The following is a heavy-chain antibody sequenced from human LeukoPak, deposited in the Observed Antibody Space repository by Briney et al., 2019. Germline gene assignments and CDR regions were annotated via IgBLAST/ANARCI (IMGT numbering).Heavy chain of an antibody. J-gene: IGHJ4*02. CDR1: GGSISSYY. D-gene: IGHD2-15*01. CDR2: IYTSGST. V-gene: IGHV4-4*07. Sequence: SETLSLTCTVSGGSISSYYWSWIRQPAGKGLEWIGRIYTSGSTNYNPSLKSRVTMSVDTSKNQFSLKLSSVTAADTAVYYCARYFCGGGSCYPQPFDYWGQGTLVTVSS. CDR3: ARYFCGGGSCYPQPFDY.